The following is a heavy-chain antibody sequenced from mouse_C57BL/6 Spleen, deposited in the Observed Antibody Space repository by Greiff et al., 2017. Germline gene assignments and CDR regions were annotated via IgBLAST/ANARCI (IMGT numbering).Heavy chain of an antibody. V-gene: IGHV1-52*01. CDR1: GYTFTSYW. CDR3: ARGDYGSSYYFDY. J-gene: IGHJ2*01. D-gene: IGHD1-1*01. CDR2: IDPSDSET. Sequence: VQLQQPGAELVRPGSSVKLSCTASGYTFTSYWMHWVKQRPIQGLEWIGNIDPSDSETHYNQKFKDKATLTVDKSSSTAYMQLSSLTSEDSAVYYGARGDYGSSYYFDYWGQGTTLTVSS.